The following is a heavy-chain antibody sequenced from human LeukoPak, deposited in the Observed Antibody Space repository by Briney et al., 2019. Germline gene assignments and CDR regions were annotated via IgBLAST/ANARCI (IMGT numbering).Heavy chain of an antibody. D-gene: IGHD2-15*01. Sequence: ASVKVSCKVSGYTLTELSMHWVRQAPGKGLEWMGGFDPEDGETIYAQKFQGRVTMTEDTSTDTAYMELSSLRSEDTAVYYCARFHEGMCSGGSCYGYYYYGMDVWGQGTTVTVSS. CDR2: FDPEDGET. CDR3: ARFHEGMCSGGSCYGYYYYGMDV. CDR1: GYTLTELS. V-gene: IGHV1-24*01. J-gene: IGHJ6*02.